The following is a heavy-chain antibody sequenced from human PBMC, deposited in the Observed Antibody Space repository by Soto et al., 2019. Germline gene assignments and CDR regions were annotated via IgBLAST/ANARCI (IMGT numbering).Heavy chain of an antibody. V-gene: IGHV4-39*01. D-gene: IGHD2-2*01. J-gene: IGHJ6*03. CDR3: ARLVIVPAAMSDYYMDV. CDR1: GVSISKSSYY. Sequence: QLQMEESGPGLVKPSETLSLSCTVSGVSISKSSYYWGWIRQPPGRGLEWIGSIHSSGSTSYNPSLENRVTMSVDTSKNQFSLMLNSVTAADTAVYYCARLVIVPAAMSDYYMDVWGKGATVTVSS. CDR2: IHSSGST.